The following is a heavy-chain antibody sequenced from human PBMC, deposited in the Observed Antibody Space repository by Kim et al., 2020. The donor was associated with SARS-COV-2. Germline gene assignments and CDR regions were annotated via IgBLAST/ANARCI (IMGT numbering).Heavy chain of an antibody. J-gene: IGHJ3*02. Sequence: SETLSLTCTVSGGSISSGDYYWSWIRPPPGKGLEWIGYIYYSGSTYYNPSLRSRVTISVDTSKNQFSLKLSSVTAADTAVYYCARGEGITIFGVVIIGAFDIWGQGTMVTVSS. D-gene: IGHD3-3*01. CDR3: ARGEGITIFGVVIIGAFDI. V-gene: IGHV4-30-4*01. CDR2: IYYSGST. CDR1: GGSISSGDYY.